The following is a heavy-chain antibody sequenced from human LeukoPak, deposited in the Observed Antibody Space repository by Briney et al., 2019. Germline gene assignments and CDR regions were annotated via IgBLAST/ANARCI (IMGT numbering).Heavy chain of an antibody. Sequence: GGSLRLSCAASGFTFSSFDMHWVRQPTGQGLEWVSGISWNSGSIGYADSVKGRFTISRDNAKNSLYLQMNSLRAEDTALYYCAKDRGAGYTEDAFDIWGQGTMVTVSS. CDR2: ISWNSGSI. V-gene: IGHV3-9*01. CDR1: GFTFSSFD. J-gene: IGHJ3*02. CDR3: AKDRGAGYTEDAFDI. D-gene: IGHD3-9*01.